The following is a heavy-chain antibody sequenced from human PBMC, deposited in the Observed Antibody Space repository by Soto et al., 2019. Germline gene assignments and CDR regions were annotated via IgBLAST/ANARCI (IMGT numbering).Heavy chain of an antibody. CDR2: IYYSGST. CDR3: ARGRGWGNYGMDV. Sequence: SETLSLTCTVSGGSISSGGYYWSWIRQHPGKGLEWIGYIYYSGSTYYNPSLKSRVTISVDTSKNQFSLKLSSVTAADTAVYYCARGRGWGNYGMDVWGQGTTVTVSS. V-gene: IGHV4-31*03. J-gene: IGHJ6*02. CDR1: GGSISSGGYY. D-gene: IGHD3-16*01.